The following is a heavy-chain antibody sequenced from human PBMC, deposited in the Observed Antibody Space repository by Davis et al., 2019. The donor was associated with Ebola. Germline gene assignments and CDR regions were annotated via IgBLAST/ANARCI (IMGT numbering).Heavy chain of an antibody. D-gene: IGHD2-8*02. Sequence: GESLKISCKGSGYSFTSYWIGWVRQMPGKGLEWMGIIYTGDSDTRCSPSFRGQVTISADKSTKTAFLQWSSLRASDTAMYYCASLRRTITGMDDAFDIWGQGTMVTVSS. CDR1: GYSFTSYW. V-gene: IGHV5-51*01. CDR3: ASLRRTITGMDDAFDI. CDR2: IYTGDSDT. J-gene: IGHJ3*02.